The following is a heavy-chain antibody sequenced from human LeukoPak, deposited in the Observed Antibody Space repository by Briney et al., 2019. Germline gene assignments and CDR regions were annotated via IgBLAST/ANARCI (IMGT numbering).Heavy chain of an antibody. CDR1: GFNLDDYA. J-gene: IGHJ3*01. V-gene: IGHV3-9*01. D-gene: IGHD5-12*01. CDR3: VKDLRLDLHLDTSGA. Sequence: PGRSLRLSCAASGFNLDDYAMHWVRQAPDKGLEWVSSISWDSGSSVYAASVKGRFTISRDNAKNSLYLQMNSLRPEDTALYYCVKDLRLDLHLDTSGAWGQGTMVTVPS. CDR2: ISWDSGSS.